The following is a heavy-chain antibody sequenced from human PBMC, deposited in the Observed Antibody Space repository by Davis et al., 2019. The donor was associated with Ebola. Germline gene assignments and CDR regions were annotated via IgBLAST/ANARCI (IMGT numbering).Heavy chain of an antibody. CDR3: AKGVAARVLNWFDP. Sequence: GESLKISCAASGFTFSSYGMHWVRQAPGKGLEWVAVISYDGSNKYYADSVKGRFTISRDNSKNTLYLQMNSLRAEDTAVYYCAKGVAARVLNWFDPRGQGTLVTVSS. CDR2: ISYDGSNK. J-gene: IGHJ5*02. V-gene: IGHV3-30*18. CDR1: GFTFSSYG. D-gene: IGHD6-6*01.